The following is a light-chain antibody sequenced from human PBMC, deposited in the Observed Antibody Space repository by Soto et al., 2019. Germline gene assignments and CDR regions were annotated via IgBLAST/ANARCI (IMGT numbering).Light chain of an antibody. Sequence: DLVMTQTPLSLSVTHGQPASISCKSSQSLLHRNGETYLYWYLQKPGQPPHLLIYGVSNRFSGVPSRFSGSGSVTDVTLAISRVEDEDVGVYYCMQSIQPRTFGQGTKVEIK. CDR3: MQSIQPRT. CDR2: GVS. J-gene: IGKJ1*01. V-gene: IGKV2D-29*01. CDR1: QSLLHRNGETY.